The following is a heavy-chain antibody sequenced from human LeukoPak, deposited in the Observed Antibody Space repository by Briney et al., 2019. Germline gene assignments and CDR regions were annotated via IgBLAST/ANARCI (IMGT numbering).Heavy chain of an antibody. CDR1: GGTFSSYA. D-gene: IGHD3-22*01. J-gene: IGHJ3*02. CDR3: AREAVITMIDPAHAFDI. CDR2: IIPIFGTA. V-gene: IGHV1-69*13. Sequence: ASVKVSCKASGGTFSSYAISWVRQAPGQGLEWMGGIIPIFGTANYAQKFQGRVTITADESTSTAYMELSSLRSEDTAVYYCAREAVITMIDPAHAFDIWGQGTMVTVSS.